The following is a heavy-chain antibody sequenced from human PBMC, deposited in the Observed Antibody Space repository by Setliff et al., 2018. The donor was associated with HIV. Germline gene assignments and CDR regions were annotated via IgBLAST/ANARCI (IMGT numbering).Heavy chain of an antibody. J-gene: IGHJ4*02. CDR3: AREVWSEDDN. CDR2: IRYDGSNK. CDR1: GFTLSSYG. V-gene: IGHV3-30*02. D-gene: IGHD3-10*01. Sequence: GGSLRLSCAASGFTLSSYGMHWVRQAPGKGLEWVAFIRYDGSNKYYADSVKGRFTISRDNSKNTLYLQMNSLRAEDAAVYYCAREVWSEDDNWGQGTLVTVSS.